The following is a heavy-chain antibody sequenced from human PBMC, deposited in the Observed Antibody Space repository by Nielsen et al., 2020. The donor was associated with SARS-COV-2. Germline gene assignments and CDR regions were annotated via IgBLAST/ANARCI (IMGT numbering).Heavy chain of an antibody. D-gene: IGHD3-9*01. J-gene: IGHJ5*02. V-gene: IGHV3-33*01. Sequence: GGSLRLSCAASGFTFSSYGMHWVRQAPGKGLEWVAVIWYDGSNKYYADSVKGRFTISRDNSKNTLYLQMNSLRAEDTAVYYCARDLSLRYFDWSPGGLWFDPWGQGTLVTVSS. CDR2: IWYDGSNK. CDR3: ARDLSLRYFDWSPGGLWFDP. CDR1: GFTFSSYG.